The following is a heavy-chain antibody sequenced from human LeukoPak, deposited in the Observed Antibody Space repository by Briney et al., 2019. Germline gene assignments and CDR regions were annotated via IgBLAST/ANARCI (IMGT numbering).Heavy chain of an antibody. D-gene: IGHD2-2*01. Sequence: ASVKVSCKASGYTFTSYGISWVRQAPGQGLEWMGWISAYNGNTNYAQKLQGRVTMTTDTSTSTAYMELRSLRSDDTAVYYCARDETRMGSTSCSLDWGQGTLVTVSS. CDR2: ISAYNGNT. CDR3: ARDETRMGSTSCSLD. J-gene: IGHJ4*02. CDR1: GYTFTSYG. V-gene: IGHV1-18*01.